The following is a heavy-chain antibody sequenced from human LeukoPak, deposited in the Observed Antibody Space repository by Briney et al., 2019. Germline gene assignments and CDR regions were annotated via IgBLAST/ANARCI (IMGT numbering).Heavy chain of an antibody. J-gene: IGHJ5*02. Sequence: GESLKISCKGSGYSFTSYWLGWVPQMPGKGPEWMGIIYPGDSDTRYSPSFQGHVTISADKSISTAYLQWSSLKASDTAMYYCARRIGYCSGGSCYGDNWFDPWGQGTLVTVSS. V-gene: IGHV5-51*01. D-gene: IGHD2-15*01. CDR2: IYPGDSDT. CDR3: ARRIGYCSGGSCYGDNWFDP. CDR1: GYSFTSYW.